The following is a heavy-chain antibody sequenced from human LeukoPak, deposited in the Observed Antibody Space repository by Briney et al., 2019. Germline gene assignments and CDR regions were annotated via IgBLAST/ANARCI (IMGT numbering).Heavy chain of an antibody. D-gene: IGHD2/OR15-2a*01. J-gene: IGHJ3*02. CDR1: GYTFTSYG. V-gene: IGHV1-18*01. CDR3: TRVPNQYFTSRCYYTAFDI. Sequence: GASVKVSCKASGYTFTSYGISWVRQAPGQGLEWMGWISGFNGNINHAQNFQYRVTMTTDTSTSTAYMELRRLRSDDTAVYFCTRVPNQYFTSRCYYTAFDIWGQGTMVTVSS. CDR2: ISGFNGNI.